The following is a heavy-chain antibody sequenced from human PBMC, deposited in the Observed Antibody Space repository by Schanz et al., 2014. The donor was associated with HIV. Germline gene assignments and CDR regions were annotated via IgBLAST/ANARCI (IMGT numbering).Heavy chain of an antibody. D-gene: IGHD2-15*01. CDR1: GYTFTNYG. V-gene: IGHV1-18*01. Sequence: QVQLVQSGAEVKKPGASVTVSCKASGYTFTNYGINWVRQAPGQGLEWMGWISGYIGNTNYAQNLQGRVTMTTDTLTSTVSMELRSLRSDDTAVYYCARGYCGGGTCYSGDYWGQGTLVTVSS. J-gene: IGHJ4*02. CDR2: ISGYIGNT. CDR3: ARGYCGGGTCYSGDY.